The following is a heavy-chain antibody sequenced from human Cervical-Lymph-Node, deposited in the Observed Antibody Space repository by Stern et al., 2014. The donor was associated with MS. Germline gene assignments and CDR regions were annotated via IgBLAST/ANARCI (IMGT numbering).Heavy chain of an antibody. CDR1: GYTFTNFA. Sequence: QVQLVQSGPEVKKPGASVKVSCKASGYTFTNFAISWVRQAPGQGLEWLGWSSAHNGNAHYAQKFQDRITMTTDTPTNTAYMELTSLTSDDTAVYYCARGTLQGEFHDDDWGQGTLVTVSS. V-gene: IGHV1-18*01. CDR3: ARGTLQGEFHDDD. J-gene: IGHJ4*02. D-gene: IGHD3-10*01. CDR2: SSAHNGNA.